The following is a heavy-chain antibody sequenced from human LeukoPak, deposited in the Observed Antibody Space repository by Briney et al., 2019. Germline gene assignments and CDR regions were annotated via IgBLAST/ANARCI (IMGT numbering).Heavy chain of an antibody. J-gene: IGHJ4*02. CDR1: GYTFTSYY. CDR3: ARDSGMVRGTVDY. CDR2: INPSGGST. Sequence: GGSVKVSCKSSGYTFTSYYMYWVRQAPGQGLEWMGIINPSGGSTSYAQKFQGRVTMTRDTSTSTVYMELSSLRSEDTAVYYCARDSGMVRGTVDYWGQGTLVTVSS. V-gene: IGHV1-46*01. D-gene: IGHD3-10*01.